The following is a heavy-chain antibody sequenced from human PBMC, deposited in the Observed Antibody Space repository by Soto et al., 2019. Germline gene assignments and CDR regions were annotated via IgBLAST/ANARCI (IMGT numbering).Heavy chain of an antibody. V-gene: IGHV4-61*01. CDR2: IHVSGST. CDR1: GGSVSSGCYQ. CDR3: ARDGHGMDV. Sequence: SETLSLTCTVSGGSVSSGCYQWTWIRQPPGKGLEWIGYIHVSGSTNDNPSLKGRVTMSIDTSKNQFSLKLSSVTAADTAVYYCARDGHGMDVWGQGTKVTVSS. J-gene: IGHJ6*02.